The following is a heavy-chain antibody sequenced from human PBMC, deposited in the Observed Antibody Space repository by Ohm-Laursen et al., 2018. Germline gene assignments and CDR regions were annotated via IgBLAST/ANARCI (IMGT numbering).Heavy chain of an antibody. J-gene: IGHJ2*01. CDR2: ISYDGRQT. Sequence: SLRLSCAASGFSFNDYGMHRVRQAPGKGLEWVAVISYDGRQTYYADSVKGRFTISRDNPKSTLYLQMNSLRTEDTAVYYCAKDRGSDWYFDVWGRGTLVTVSS. CDR1: GFSFNDYG. CDR3: AKDRGSDWYFDV. V-gene: IGHV3-30*18. D-gene: IGHD3-10*01.